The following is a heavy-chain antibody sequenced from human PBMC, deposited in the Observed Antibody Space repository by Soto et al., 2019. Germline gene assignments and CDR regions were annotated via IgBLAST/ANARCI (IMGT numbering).Heavy chain of an antibody. CDR2: ISGSGGST. CDR3: AKDGWYDDY. J-gene: IGHJ4*02. V-gene: IGHV3-23*01. Sequence: LRLSCAACGVTFSIYAMSWVRQAPGKGLEWVSAISGSGGSTYYADSVKGRFTISRDNSKNTLYLQMNSLRAEDTAVYYCAKDGWYDDYWGQGTLVTVS. CDR1: GVTFSIYA. D-gene: IGHD6-19*01.